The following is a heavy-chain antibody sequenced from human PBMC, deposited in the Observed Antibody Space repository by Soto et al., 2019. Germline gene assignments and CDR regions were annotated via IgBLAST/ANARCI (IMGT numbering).Heavy chain of an antibody. CDR3: AALLFA. J-gene: IGHJ5*02. CDR2: VSDTGAEI. CDR1: GFNFGTHG. Sequence: EVAVLESGGGVVQPGGSLSLSCTASGFNFGTHGMNWFRQAPGKGLEWVSSVSDTGAEIEYADSVKGRFTVYRDNSQNMVYLQMSDLRLEDTAMYYCAALLFAWGQGTLVTVSS. D-gene: IGHD3-10*01. V-gene: IGHV3-23*01.